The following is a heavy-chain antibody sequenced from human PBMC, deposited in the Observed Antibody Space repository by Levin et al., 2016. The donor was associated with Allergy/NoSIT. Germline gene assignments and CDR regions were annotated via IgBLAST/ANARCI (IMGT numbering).Heavy chain of an antibody. CDR2: ISISGTTI. J-gene: IGHJ3*02. V-gene: IGHV3-48*02. Sequence: GESLKISCAASEFLVSRFDMHWVRQAPGKGLEWIAYISISGTTIYYADSVKGRFTLSRDIARNSLSLQMESLRDDDTAVYYCVRADYYYDGRNYYGMGAFDIWGPGTVVTVSS. CDR3: VRADYYYDGRNYYGMGAFDI. D-gene: IGHD3-22*01. CDR1: EFLVSRFD.